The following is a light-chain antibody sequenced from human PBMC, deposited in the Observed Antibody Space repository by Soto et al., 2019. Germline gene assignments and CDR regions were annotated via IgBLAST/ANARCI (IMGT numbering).Light chain of an antibody. V-gene: IGLV1-40*01. J-gene: IGLJ2*01. Sequence: QSVLTQPPSVSGAPGQRVTISCTWNSSNIGAGYDVHWYQQGLNTAPKLLIFAFNSRPSGVPDRFSGSRSASSASLAVTGLQPEDEADYYCSSSTDTSILFGGGTQLTVL. CDR1: SSNIGAGYD. CDR3: SSSTDTSIL. CDR2: AFN.